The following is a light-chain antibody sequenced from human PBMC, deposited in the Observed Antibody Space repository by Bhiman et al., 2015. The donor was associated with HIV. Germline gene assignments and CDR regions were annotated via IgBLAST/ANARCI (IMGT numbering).Light chain of an antibody. CDR3: SSYTDRSSL. CDR1: SSDVGGYNY. J-gene: IGLJ2*01. V-gene: IGLV2-14*01. CDR2: DVS. Sequence: QSALTQPASVSGSPGQSITISCTGTSSDVGGYNYVSWYQQHPGKAPKLMIYDVSKRPSGVSNRFSGSKSDNTASLTISGLQAEDEANYYCSSYTDRSSLFGGGTKLTVL.